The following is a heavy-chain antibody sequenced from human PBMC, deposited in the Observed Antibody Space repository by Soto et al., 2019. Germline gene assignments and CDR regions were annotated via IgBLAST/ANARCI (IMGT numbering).Heavy chain of an antibody. Sequence: PSETLSLTCTVSGGSISSSSYYWGWIRQPPGKGLEWIGSIYYSGSTYYNPSLKSRVTISVDTSKNQFSLKLSSVTAADTAVYYGARQNSGYTVAFDIWGQGTMVTVSS. V-gene: IGHV4-39*01. D-gene: IGHD5-12*01. J-gene: IGHJ3*02. CDR1: GGSISSSSYY. CDR3: ARQNSGYTVAFDI. CDR2: IYYSGST.